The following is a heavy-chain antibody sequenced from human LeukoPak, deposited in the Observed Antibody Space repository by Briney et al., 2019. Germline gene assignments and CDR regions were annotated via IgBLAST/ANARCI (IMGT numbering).Heavy chain of an antibody. CDR2: IRYDGSNK. J-gene: IGHJ4*02. Sequence: PGGSLRLSCAASGFTFSSYGMHWVRQAPGKGLEWVAFIRYDGSNKYYADSVQGRFTISRDNSKNTLHLQVNSLRAEDTAVYYCAKDHYLSAGTTPPDFDYWGQGTLVTVSS. D-gene: IGHD1-1*01. CDR1: GFTFSSYG. V-gene: IGHV3-30*02. CDR3: AKDHYLSAGTTPPDFDY.